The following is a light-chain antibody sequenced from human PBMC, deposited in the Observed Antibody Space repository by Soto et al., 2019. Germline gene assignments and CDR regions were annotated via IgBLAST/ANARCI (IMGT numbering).Light chain of an antibody. CDR1: QSVSSN. CDR3: QEYNNWPRR. V-gene: IGKV3-15*01. J-gene: IGKJ1*01. CDR2: GAS. Sequence: IVFKQTKSALSVSPVQIPTLCCRGSQSVSSNVAWYKQKPGQTARLLIYGASTRATGIPARFSGSGSGTEFTLTISSLQSQDFAVYYCQEYNNWPRRFGEGTK.